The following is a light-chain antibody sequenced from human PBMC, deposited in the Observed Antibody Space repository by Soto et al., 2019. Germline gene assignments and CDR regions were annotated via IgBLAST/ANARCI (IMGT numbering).Light chain of an antibody. Sequence: DIQMTQSPSIVSASVGDRVTLTCRASHNVNSWLAWYQQRPGRAPYLLIYDASSLQSGVPSRFSGSGYGTEFTLSISSLQPDDFATYYCQQYKSYPLTLGGGTRVEIK. CDR3: QQYKSYPLT. CDR1: HNVNSW. CDR2: DAS. V-gene: IGKV1-5*01. J-gene: IGKJ4*01.